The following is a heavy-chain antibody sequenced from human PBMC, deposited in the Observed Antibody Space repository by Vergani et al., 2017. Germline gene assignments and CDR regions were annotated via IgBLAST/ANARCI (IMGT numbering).Heavy chain of an antibody. CDR2: SSPFNGNT. Sequence: QGQLVQSGAEVKKPGASVKVSCKASGYTFTSYGISWVRQAPGQGLEWMGWSSPFNGNTDYAQNVQGRVTMTTDTSTTTAYMELRRLRSDDTAVYYCARKGEMDPDYFDYWGQGTLVTVSS. CDR3: ARKGEMDPDYFDY. J-gene: IGHJ4*02. D-gene: IGHD5-24*01. CDR1: GYTFTSYG. V-gene: IGHV1-18*01.